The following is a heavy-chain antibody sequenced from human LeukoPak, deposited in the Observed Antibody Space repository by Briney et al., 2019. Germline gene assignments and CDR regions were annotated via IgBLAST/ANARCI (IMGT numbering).Heavy chain of an antibody. Sequence: PGGSLRLSCAASGLTFSNYAMHWVRQAPGKGLEGVADITSNGGNKFYADSVKGRFTISRENSKTPLYLQMRTLTDEGMAVYYCARSSGAWYDYSGQGALVTVSS. J-gene: IGHJ4*02. CDR3: ARSSGAWYDY. CDR2: ITSNGGNK. V-gene: IGHV3-64*02. D-gene: IGHD6-19*01. CDR1: GLTFSNYA.